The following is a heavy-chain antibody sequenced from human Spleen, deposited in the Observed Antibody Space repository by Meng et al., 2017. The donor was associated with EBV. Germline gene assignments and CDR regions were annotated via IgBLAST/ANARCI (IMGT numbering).Heavy chain of an antibody. CDR1: GFSLTTRGVG. Sequence: QITLKGSGPTLGEPTQTLTLPCTFSGFSLTTRGVGVGWIRQPPGKALEWLALIYWDDDKRCRPSLKSRLTITKDTSKNKVVLSMTNMDPVDTGTYYCVHTDGSARFDPWGQGILVTVSS. J-gene: IGHJ5*02. D-gene: IGHD3-10*01. V-gene: IGHV2-5*02. CDR2: IYWDDDK. CDR3: VHTDGSARFDP.